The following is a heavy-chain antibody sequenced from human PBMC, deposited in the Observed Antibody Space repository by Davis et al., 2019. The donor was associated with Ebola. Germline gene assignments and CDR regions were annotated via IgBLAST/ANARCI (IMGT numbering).Heavy chain of an antibody. CDR3: AKSQNQGWTFDY. D-gene: IGHD6-19*01. V-gene: IGHV3-23*01. CDR1: GFTFSSYA. J-gene: IGHJ4*02. Sequence: GESLKISCAASGFTFSSYAMSWVRQAPGKGLEWASAISGSGGSTYYADSVKGRFTISRDNSKNTLYLQMNSLRAEDTAVYYCAKSQNQGWTFDYWGQGTLVTVSS. CDR2: ISGSGGST.